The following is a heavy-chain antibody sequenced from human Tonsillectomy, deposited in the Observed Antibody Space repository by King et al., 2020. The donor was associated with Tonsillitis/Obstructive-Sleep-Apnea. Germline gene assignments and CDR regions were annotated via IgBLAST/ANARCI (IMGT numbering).Heavy chain of an antibody. V-gene: IGHV7-4-1*02. J-gene: IGHJ4*01. D-gene: IGHD3-16*01. CDR2: INTNTRNP. CDR1: GYSFNKFA. Sequence: GQLVQSXXELREPGASVKASCKATGYSFNKFAIIXVRQAPGQGLEWMGWINTNTRNPTYAQGFTGRFVFSLDTSVGTAYLQLSSLQAADTAVYDCAREFNSAFWAPXYWXXGTLVTV. CDR3: AREFNSAFWAPXY.